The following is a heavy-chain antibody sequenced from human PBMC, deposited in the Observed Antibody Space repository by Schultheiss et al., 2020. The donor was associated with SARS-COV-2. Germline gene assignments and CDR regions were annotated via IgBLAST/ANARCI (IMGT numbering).Heavy chain of an antibody. J-gene: IGHJ6*02. CDR3: ARGGILRFLLGGMDV. CDR1: GFTFSSYG. D-gene: IGHD3-3*01. V-gene: IGHV3-30*03. Sequence: GESLKISCAASGFTFSSYGMHWVRQAPGKGLEWVAVISYDGSNKYYADSVKGRFTISRDNSKNTLYLQMNSLRAEDTAVYYCARGGILRFLLGGMDVWGQGTTVTVSS. CDR2: ISYDGSNK.